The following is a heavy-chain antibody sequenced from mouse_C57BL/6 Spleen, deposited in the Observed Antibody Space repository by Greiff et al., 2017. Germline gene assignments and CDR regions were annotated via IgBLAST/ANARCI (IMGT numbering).Heavy chain of an antibody. Sequence: QVQLQQPGAELVRPGSSVKLSCKASGYTFTSYWMDWVKQRPGQGLEWIGNIYPSDSETHYNQKFKDKATLTVDKSSSTAYMQLSSLTSEGSAVDYGAREGHYYGSSAYAMDYWGQGTSVTVSS. CDR1: GYTFTSYW. J-gene: IGHJ4*01. CDR3: AREGHYYGSSAYAMDY. D-gene: IGHD1-1*01. CDR2: IYPSDSET. V-gene: IGHV1-61*01.